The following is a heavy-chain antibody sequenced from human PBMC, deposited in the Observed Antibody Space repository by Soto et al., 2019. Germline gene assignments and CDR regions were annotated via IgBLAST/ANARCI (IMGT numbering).Heavy chain of an antibody. Sequence: EVQLVESGGGLVKPGGSLRLSCAASGFTFSNAWMSWVRQAPGKGLEWVGRIKSKTDGGTTDYAAPVKGRFTISRDDSKNTLYGQINSLKTEDTAVYYCTTVGSSSTWYVRWFDSWGQGTLVTVSS. J-gene: IGHJ5*01. D-gene: IGHD6-13*01. CDR3: TTVGSSSTWYVRWFDS. CDR1: GFTFSNAW. V-gene: IGHV3-15*01. CDR2: IKSKTDGGTT.